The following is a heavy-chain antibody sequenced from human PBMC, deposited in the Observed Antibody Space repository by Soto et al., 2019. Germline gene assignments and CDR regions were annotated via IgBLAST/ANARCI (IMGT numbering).Heavy chain of an antibody. V-gene: IGHV4-34*01. CDR2: ISQSGNT. J-gene: IGHJ4*02. D-gene: IGHD6-6*01. Sequence: SGPLSLTCSIYSGSFSGYYWSWIRQPPGKGLEWIGEISQSGNTNYSPSLKSRVSISIDTSKKQFSLNLASVSAADTAVYYCARAPKVSGSSQTRPDFWGQGTLVTVSS. CDR1: SGSFSGYY. CDR3: ARAPKVSGSSQTRPDF.